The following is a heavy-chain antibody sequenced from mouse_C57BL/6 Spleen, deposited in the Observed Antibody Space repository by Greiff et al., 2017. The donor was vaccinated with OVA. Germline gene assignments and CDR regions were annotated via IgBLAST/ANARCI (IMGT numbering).Heavy chain of an antibody. V-gene: IGHV1-64*01. D-gene: IGHD1-1*01. Sequence: QVQLQQSGAELVKPGASVKLSCKASGYTFTSYWMHWVKQRPGQGLEWIGMIHPNSGSTNYNEKFKSKATLTVDKSSSTAYMQLSSLTSEDSAVYYCARRTTVVYFDYWGQGTTLTVSS. J-gene: IGHJ2*01. CDR1: GYTFTSYW. CDR2: IHPNSGST. CDR3: ARRTTVVYFDY.